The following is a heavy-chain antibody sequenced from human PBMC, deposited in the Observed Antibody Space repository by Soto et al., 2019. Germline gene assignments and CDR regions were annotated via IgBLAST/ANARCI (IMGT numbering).Heavy chain of an antibody. V-gene: IGHV4-31*01. CDR3: ATNHDDISGRTPLLFDP. D-gene: IGHD3-22*01. Sequence: QVQLQESGPGLVKPSQTLSLTCTVSGDSIGTGGYYWDWIRQHPGKGPEWIGSIHYSGSTYYNPSLKILLTIALDTSKTQFSLPLRSVTAADTAVDYSATNHDDISGRTPLLFDPWRQGTLVTGSS. J-gene: IGHJ5*02. CDR2: IHYSGST. CDR1: GDSIGTGGYY.